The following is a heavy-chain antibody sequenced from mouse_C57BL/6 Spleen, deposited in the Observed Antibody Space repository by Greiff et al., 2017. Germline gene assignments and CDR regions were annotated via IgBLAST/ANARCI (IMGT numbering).Heavy chain of an antibody. CDR3: TRPTFLRSWFAY. Sequence: VQLQQSGAELVRPGASVTLSCKASGYTFTDYGIHWVKQTPVHGLEWIGAIDPGTGGTSYNQKFKGKAILTADKSSSTAYMELRSLKSEDSAVYYCTRPTFLRSWFAYWGQGTLVTVSA. CDR1: GYTFTDYG. J-gene: IGHJ3*01. V-gene: IGHV1-15*01. CDR2: IDPGTGGT. D-gene: IGHD1-1*01.